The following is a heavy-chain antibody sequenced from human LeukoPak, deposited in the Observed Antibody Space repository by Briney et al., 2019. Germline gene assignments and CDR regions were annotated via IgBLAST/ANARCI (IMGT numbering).Heavy chain of an antibody. V-gene: IGHV1-2*02. J-gene: IGHJ4*02. CDR1: GYTFSDYY. CDR2: IDPNSGAT. Sequence: GASVKVSCKTSGYTFSDYYIHWVRQAPGQGLEWMGWIDPNSGATNYAQKFQGRVTMTWATPISTVYMELSRLRSDDTAVYYCAPGGRITFGGEPAYYYDYWGQGTLVTVSS. CDR3: APGGRITFGGEPAYYYDY. D-gene: IGHD3-16*01.